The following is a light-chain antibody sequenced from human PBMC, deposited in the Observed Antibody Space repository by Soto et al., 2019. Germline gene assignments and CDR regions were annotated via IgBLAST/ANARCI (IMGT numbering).Light chain of an antibody. J-gene: IGLJ1*01. Sequence: QSVLTQPASVSGSPGQSITISCTGTSGDVGGHNYVSWYQQHPGRAPKLMIYEVTNRPSGVSNRFSGSKSGNTASLTISGLQAEDEADYYCTSYTRSATPYIYGSGTTVPVL. V-gene: IGLV2-14*01. CDR1: SGDVGGHNY. CDR3: TSYTRSATPYI. CDR2: EVT.